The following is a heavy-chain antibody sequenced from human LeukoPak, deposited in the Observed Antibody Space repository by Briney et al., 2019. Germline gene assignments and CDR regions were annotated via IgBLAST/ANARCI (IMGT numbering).Heavy chain of an antibody. CDR2: IYHSGST. Sequence: SETLSLTCTVSGYSISSGYYWGWIRQPPGKGLEWIGSIYHSGSTYYNPSLKSRVTISVDTSKNQFSLKLSSVTAADTAVYYCARARSYNWNHYNWFDPWGQGTLVTVSS. J-gene: IGHJ5*02. CDR3: ARARSYNWNHYNWFDP. CDR1: GYSISSGYY. D-gene: IGHD1-20*01. V-gene: IGHV4-38-2*02.